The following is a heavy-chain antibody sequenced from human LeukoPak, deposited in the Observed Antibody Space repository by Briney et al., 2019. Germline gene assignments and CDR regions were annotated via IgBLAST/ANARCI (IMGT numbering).Heavy chain of an antibody. D-gene: IGHD1-1*01. Sequence: PGGSLRLSCRGSGFKFGDYAMTWVRPAPGKGLEWVGFIRREASGETTEFAASVKGIFTISIDESKSIAYLQMNSLKTEDTGVYYCARGPRLYGNWFDPWGQGTLVTASS. CDR2: IRREASGETT. V-gene: IGHV3-49*04. J-gene: IGHJ5*02. CDR3: ARGPRLYGNWFDP. CDR1: GFKFGDYA.